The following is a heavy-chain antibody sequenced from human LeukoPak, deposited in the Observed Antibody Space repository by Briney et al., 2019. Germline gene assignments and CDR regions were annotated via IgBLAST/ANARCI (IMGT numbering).Heavy chain of an antibody. Sequence: GGSLRLSCAASGFTFSSYSMNWVRQAPGKGLEWVSSISSSSSYIYYADSVKGRFTISRDNAKNSLYLQMNSLRAEDTAVYYCARETGGAAAALDYWGQGTLVTVSS. CDR3: ARETGGAAAALDY. J-gene: IGHJ4*02. D-gene: IGHD6-13*01. V-gene: IGHV3-21*01. CDR2: ISSSSSYI. CDR1: GFTFSSYS.